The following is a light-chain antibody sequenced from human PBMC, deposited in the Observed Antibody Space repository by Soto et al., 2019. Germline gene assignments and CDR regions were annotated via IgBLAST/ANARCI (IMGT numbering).Light chain of an antibody. Sequence: LTQPASVSGSPGQSITISCTGTSSDVGGYNYVSWYQQHPGKAPKLMIYEVSNRPSGVSHRFSGSKSGNTASLTISGLQAEDEADYYCSSYTGNNTPYVFGTGTKVTVL. V-gene: IGLV2-14*01. J-gene: IGLJ1*01. CDR1: SSDVGGYNY. CDR3: SSYTGNNTPYV. CDR2: EVS.